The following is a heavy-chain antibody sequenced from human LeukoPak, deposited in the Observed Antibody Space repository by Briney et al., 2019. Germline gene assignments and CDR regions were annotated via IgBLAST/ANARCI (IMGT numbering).Heavy chain of an antibody. V-gene: IGHV3-7*03. CDR1: GFTFSNYW. CDR3: ARACRYHTEYFDY. D-gene: IGHD1-14*01. J-gene: IGHJ4*02. CDR2: IKQDGSEK. Sequence: PGGSLRLSCAASGFTFSNYWMSWVRQGPGKGLEWVAIIKQDGSEKYYVDSVKGRFTISRDNAKNSLYLQMNSLRGEDTAVYYCARACRYHTEYFDYWGQGTLVTVYS.